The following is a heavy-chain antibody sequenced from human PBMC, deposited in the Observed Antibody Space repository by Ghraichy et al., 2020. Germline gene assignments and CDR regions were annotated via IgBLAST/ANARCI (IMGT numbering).Heavy chain of an antibody. CDR3: AARGVSVTDEWGFLDY. J-gene: IGHJ4*02. Sequence: GGSLRLSCVASGFTFSSYAMGWVRQAPGKGLEWVSAISGNGGNTYYADSVQGRFTISRDNSKNTLFLQMNSLRAGDTAVYYCAARGVSVTDEWGFLDYWGQGTLVTVSS. V-gene: IGHV3-23*01. CDR2: ISGNGGNT. CDR1: GFTFSSYA. D-gene: IGHD2-21*02.